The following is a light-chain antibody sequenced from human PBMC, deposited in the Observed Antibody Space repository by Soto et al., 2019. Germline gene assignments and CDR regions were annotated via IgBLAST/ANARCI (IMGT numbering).Light chain of an antibody. Sequence: ENVVTPSPGTLALSPGEGDNLSCRASQSVRKELAWYQQKPGQVPRLLIYGASSRATGIPDSFSGSGSGTDFTLTIIRLEPEDFAVYYCQQYGGSPQTFGQGTKVDIK. CDR1: QSVRKE. J-gene: IGKJ1*01. CDR3: QQYGGSPQT. CDR2: GAS. V-gene: IGKV3-20*01.